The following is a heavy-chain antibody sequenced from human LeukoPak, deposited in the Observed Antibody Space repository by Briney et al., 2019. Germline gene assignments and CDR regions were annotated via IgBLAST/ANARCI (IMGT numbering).Heavy chain of an antibody. J-gene: IGHJ4*02. V-gene: IGHV3-21*01. CDR1: GFTFSGYT. Sequence: GSLRLSCAASGFTFSGYTMNWVRQAPGKGLEWVSSISSSSSYIYYADSVKGRFTISRDNAKNSLYLQMNSLRVEDTAVYYCARDRTGDFDYWGQGTLVSVSS. CDR2: ISSSSSYI. CDR3: ARDRTGDFDY.